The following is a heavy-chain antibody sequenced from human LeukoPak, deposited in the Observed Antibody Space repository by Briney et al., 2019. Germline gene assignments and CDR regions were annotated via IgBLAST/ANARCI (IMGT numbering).Heavy chain of an antibody. CDR1: GFTFSSYG. Sequence: GGSLRLSCAASGFTFSSYGMHWVRQAPGKGLEWVAVIWYDGSNKYYADSVKGRFTISRDNSKNTLYLQMNSLRAEDTAVYYCARGVDHGIAVAVLDYWGQGTLVTVSS. V-gene: IGHV3-33*08. CDR3: ARGVDHGIAVAVLDY. D-gene: IGHD6-19*01. J-gene: IGHJ4*02. CDR2: IWYDGSNK.